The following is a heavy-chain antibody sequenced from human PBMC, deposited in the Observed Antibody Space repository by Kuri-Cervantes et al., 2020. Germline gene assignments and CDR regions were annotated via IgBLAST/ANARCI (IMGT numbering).Heavy chain of an antibody. D-gene: IGHD6-13*01. Sequence: SETLSLTCTVSGGSISSSSYYWGWIRQPPGKGLEWIGSIYYSGSTYYNPSLKSRVTISVDKSKNQFSLKLSSVTAADTAVYYCAREGIAAAGNYYYYGMDVWGQGTTVTVSS. CDR2: IYYSGST. V-gene: IGHV4-39*07. J-gene: IGHJ6*02. CDR3: AREGIAAAGNYYYYGMDV. CDR1: GGSISSSSYY.